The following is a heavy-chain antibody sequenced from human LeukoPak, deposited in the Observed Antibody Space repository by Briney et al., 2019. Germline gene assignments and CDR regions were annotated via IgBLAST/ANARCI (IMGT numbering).Heavy chain of an antibody. Sequence: PGRSLRLSCAASGFTFDDYAMHWVRQAPGKGLEWVSGISWNSGSIGYADSVRGRFTISRDNARNSLYLQMNSLRGDDTALYYCAKDRYYGSGSFFDSWGQGTLVTVSS. CDR1: GFTFDDYA. CDR2: ISWNSGSI. D-gene: IGHD3-10*01. V-gene: IGHV3-9*01. CDR3: AKDRYYGSGSFFDS. J-gene: IGHJ4*02.